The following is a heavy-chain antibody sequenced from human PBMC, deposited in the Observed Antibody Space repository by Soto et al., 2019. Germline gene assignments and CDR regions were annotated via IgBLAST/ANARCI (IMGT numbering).Heavy chain of an antibody. CDR3: AREGPRPYYYYGMDV. CDR1: GYTFSMSG. V-gene: IGHV1-18*01. CDR2: ISGYNGNT. J-gene: IGHJ6*04. Sequence: QVQLVQSGAEVKKPGASVKVSCKSSGYTFSMSGISWVRQAPGQGLEWMGWISGYNGNTNYEQKFQDRVTMTTDTHTNTAYMELRSLRSDDTAVYYCAREGPRPYYYYGMDVWGKGTTVTVSS.